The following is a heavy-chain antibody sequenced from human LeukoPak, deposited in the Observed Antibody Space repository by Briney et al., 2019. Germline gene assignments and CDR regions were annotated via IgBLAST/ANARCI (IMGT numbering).Heavy chain of an antibody. CDR2: INWKGVST. CDR1: RFTFDDYG. CDR3: ARESYDILTGFLGFDV. D-gene: IGHD3-9*01. J-gene: IGHJ3*01. V-gene: IGHV3-20*04. Sequence: GGSLRLSCAASRFTFDDYGMSWVRQAPGKGLEWVSSINWKGVSTGYADSVKGRFTISRDNAKNSLYLQVNSLRVEDTALYYCARESYDILTGFLGFDVWGPGTVVTVSS.